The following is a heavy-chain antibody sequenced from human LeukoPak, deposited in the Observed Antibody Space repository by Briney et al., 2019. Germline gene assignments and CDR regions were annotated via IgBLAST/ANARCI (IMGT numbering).Heavy chain of an antibody. V-gene: IGHV1-2*02. J-gene: IGHJ1*01. CDR1: GYTFTGYY. D-gene: IGHD6-13*01. Sequence: GASVKVSCKASGYTFTGYYMHWVRQAPGQGLEWMGWINPNSGGTNYAQKFQGRVNMTRDTSISTAYMELSRLRSDDTAVYYCVFVAAAGANAEYFQHWGQGTLVTVSS. CDR2: INPNSGGT. CDR3: VFVAAAGANAEYFQH.